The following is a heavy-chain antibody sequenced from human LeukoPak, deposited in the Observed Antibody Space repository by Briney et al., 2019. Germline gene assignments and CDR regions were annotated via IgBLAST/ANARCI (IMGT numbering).Heavy chain of an antibody. Sequence: GGSLRLSCAASGFTFSSYWMHWVRHAPGKGLVWVSRINSDGSSTTYADSVEGRFTISTDNARNTVYLQMNSLRAEDTAVYYCSRGGGTGINDYWGQGTLVTVSS. CDR1: GFTFSSYW. V-gene: IGHV3-74*01. J-gene: IGHJ4*02. D-gene: IGHD3/OR15-3a*01. CDR2: INSDGSST. CDR3: SRGGGTGINDY.